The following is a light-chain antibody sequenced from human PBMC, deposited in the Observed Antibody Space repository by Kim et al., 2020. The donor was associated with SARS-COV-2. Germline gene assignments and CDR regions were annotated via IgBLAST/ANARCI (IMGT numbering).Light chain of an antibody. CDR1: TSNVGRNT. V-gene: IGLV1-44*01. J-gene: IGLJ7*01. CDR2: NNI. CDR3: EAWDDSLNGPL. Sequence: ELTQPPSASGTPGQRVTISCSGSTSNVGRNTVNWFQHLPGTAPKLLIYNNIYRPSGVPDRFSGSKSGTSASLAISGLQSEDEADYYCEAWDDSLNGPLFGGGTQLTVL.